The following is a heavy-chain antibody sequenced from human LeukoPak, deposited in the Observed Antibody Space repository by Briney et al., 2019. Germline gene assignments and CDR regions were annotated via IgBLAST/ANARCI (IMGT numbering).Heavy chain of an antibody. CDR2: IHISGST. J-gene: IGHJ6*03. CDR1: GGSITSGGYC. D-gene: IGHD6-19*01. V-gene: IGHV4-61*09. Sequence: SQTLSLTCTVSGGSITSGGYCWSWIRQPAGKGLEWIGHIHISGSTNYNPSLKSRVTISVDTSKNQFSLTLYSVTAADTAVYYCARVRLPDISSGWYGGDGDYYYYYMDVWGKGTTVTVSS. CDR3: ARVRLPDISSGWYGGDGDYYYYYMDV.